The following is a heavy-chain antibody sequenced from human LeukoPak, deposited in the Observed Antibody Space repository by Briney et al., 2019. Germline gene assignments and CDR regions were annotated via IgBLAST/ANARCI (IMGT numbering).Heavy chain of an antibody. V-gene: IGHV3-23*01. Sequence: GGTLRLSCAASGFTFSNYDMTWIRQAPGKGLEWVSVINYSGLSTNYADSVKGRFTISRDNSKNTVYLQMTSLRVEDTAVYYCAKDQNWEGGYWGQGTLVTVPS. D-gene: IGHD7-27*01. J-gene: IGHJ4*02. CDR1: GFTFSNYD. CDR3: AKDQNWEGGY. CDR2: INYSGLST.